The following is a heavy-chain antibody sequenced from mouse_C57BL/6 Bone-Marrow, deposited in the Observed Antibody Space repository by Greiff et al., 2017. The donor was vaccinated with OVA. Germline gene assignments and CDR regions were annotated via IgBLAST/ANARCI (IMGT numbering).Heavy chain of an antibody. Sequence: VQLQQSGPGLVQPSQSLSITCTVSGFSLTSYGVHWVRQSPGKGLEWLGVIWSGGSTDYNAAFISRLSISKDNSKSQVFFKMNSLQADDTAIYYCASAYYSNYEAWFAYWGQGTLVTVSA. D-gene: IGHD2-5*01. CDR2: IWSGGST. CDR1: GFSLTSYG. V-gene: IGHV2-2*01. CDR3: ASAYYSNYEAWFAY. J-gene: IGHJ3*01.